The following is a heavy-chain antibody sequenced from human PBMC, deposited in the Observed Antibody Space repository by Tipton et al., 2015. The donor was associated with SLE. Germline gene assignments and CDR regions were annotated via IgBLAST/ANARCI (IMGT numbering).Heavy chain of an antibody. CDR1: GDSITSYY. D-gene: IGHD1-1*01. J-gene: IGHJ6*03. CDR2: IYYSGTT. Sequence: TLSLTCSVSGDSITSYYWSWIRQPPGKGLEWIGYIYYSGTTNYNPSLKSRVTISVDTSKNQFSLRLSSVTAADTAVYYCARAPGLERSYYYYYYMDVWGKGTTVTVSS. CDR3: ARAPGLERSYYYYYYMDV. V-gene: IGHV4-59*12.